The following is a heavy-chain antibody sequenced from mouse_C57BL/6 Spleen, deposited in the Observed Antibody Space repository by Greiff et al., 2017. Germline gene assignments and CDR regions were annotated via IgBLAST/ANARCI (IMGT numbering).Heavy chain of an antibody. V-gene: IGHV5-4*01. CDR3: ARALLSWSYFDY. J-gene: IGHJ2*01. Sequence: EVQLMESGGGLVKPGGSLKLSCAASGFTFSSYAMSWVRQTPEKRLEWVATISDGGSYTYYPANVKGRFTISRDNAKNNLYLQMSHLKSEDTAMYYCARALLSWSYFDYWGQGTTLTVSS. CDR2: ISDGGSYT. D-gene: IGHD2-10*01. CDR1: GFTFSSYA.